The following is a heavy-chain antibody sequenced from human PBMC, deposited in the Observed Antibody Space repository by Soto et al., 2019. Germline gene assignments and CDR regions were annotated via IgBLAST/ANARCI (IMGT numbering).Heavy chain of an antibody. CDR2: VSYGGTP. J-gene: IGHJ4*02. V-gene: IGHV4-31*03. CDR1: GGSISSGNYF. Sequence: QVQLQESGPGLVKPSQTLSLTCTVSGGSISSGNYFWTWFRQHPGKGLEWIAYVSYGGTPYYNPSLKSRVTISIDTSKNQFSLELSSVTAADTAVYYCSRDNSGSDYWGQGTLVTVSS. D-gene: IGHD3-10*01. CDR3: SRDNSGSDY.